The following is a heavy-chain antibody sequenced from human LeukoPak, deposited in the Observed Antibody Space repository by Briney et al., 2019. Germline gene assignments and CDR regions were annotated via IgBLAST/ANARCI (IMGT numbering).Heavy chain of an antibody. D-gene: IGHD3-22*01. CDR2: ISSSSSYI. Sequence: WGSLRLSCATSGFTFSSYSMNWVRQAPGKGLEWVSSISSSSSYIYYADSVKGRFTISRDNAKNSLYLQMNSLRAEDTAVYYCARDDLGYYGYWGQGTLVTVSS. CDR1: GFTFSSYS. V-gene: IGHV3-21*01. CDR3: ARDDLGYYGY. J-gene: IGHJ4*02.